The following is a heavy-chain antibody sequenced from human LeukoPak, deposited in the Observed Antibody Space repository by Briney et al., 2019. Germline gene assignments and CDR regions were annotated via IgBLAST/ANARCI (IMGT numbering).Heavy chain of an antibody. CDR2: INSDGSST. CDR1: GFTFSSYW. V-gene: IGHV3-74*01. CDR3: ARVGYYDSGSYLLYYYMDV. Sequence: PGGSLRLSCAASGFTFSSYWMHWVRQAPGKGLVWVSRINSDGSSTSYADSVKGRFTISRDNAKSTLYLQMNSLRAEDTAVYYCARVGYYDSGSYLLYYYMDVWGKGTTVTVSS. D-gene: IGHD3-10*01. J-gene: IGHJ6*03.